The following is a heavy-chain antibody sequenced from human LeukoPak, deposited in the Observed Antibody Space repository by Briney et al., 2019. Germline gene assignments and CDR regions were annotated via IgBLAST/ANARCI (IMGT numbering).Heavy chain of an antibody. V-gene: IGHV3-7*04. D-gene: IGHD5-12*01. CDR3: AGDTVASLPYYYGMDV. J-gene: IGHJ6*02. CDR1: GFTFSSYW. CDR2: IKQDGSEK. Sequence: GGSLRLSCAASGFTFSSYWMSWVRQAPGKGLEWVANIKQDGSEKYYVDSVKGRFTIPRDNAKNSLYLQMNSLRAEDTAVYYCAGDTVASLPYYYGMDVWGQGTTVTVSS.